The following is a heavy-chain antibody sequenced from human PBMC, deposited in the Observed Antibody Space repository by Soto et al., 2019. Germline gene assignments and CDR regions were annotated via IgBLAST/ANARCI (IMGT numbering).Heavy chain of an antibody. J-gene: IGHJ6*02. CDR1: GFTFSNAL. D-gene: IGHD3-10*01. Sequence: PGGSLRLSCAASGFTFSNALMNWVRQAPGKGLEWVGRIKSKTDGGTTDYAAPVKGRFTISRDDSKNTLYLQMNSLKTEDTAVYYCTTGLQPPADGLWFGELSYYYYYYGMDVWGQGTTVTVSS. CDR3: TTGLQPPADGLWFGELSYYYYYYGMDV. V-gene: IGHV3-15*07. CDR2: IKSKTDGGTT.